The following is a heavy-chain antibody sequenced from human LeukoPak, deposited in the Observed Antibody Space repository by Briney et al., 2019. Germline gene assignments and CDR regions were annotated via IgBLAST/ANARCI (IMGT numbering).Heavy chain of an antibody. CDR1: GGSLSAYY. J-gene: IGHJ6*03. CDR2: INHSGST. V-gene: IGHV4-34*01. Sequence: SETLSLTCAVYGGSLSAYYWTWIRQPPGKGLEWIGEINHSGSTNYNPSLKSRVTISVDTSKDQFSLKLSSVTAADTAVYYCARGAVTIFGVARLTYYYMDVWGKGTTVTVSS. CDR3: ARGAVTIFGVARLTYYYMDV. D-gene: IGHD3-3*01.